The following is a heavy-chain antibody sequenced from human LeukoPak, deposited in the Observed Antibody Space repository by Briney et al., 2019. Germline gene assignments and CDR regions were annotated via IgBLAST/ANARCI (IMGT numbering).Heavy chain of an antibody. J-gene: IGHJ4*01. V-gene: IGHV3-23*01. Sequence: GGSLRVSCAASGFTFSSYAMSWVRQAPGKGLEWVSAISGSGGSTYHADSVKGRFTISRDNSKNTLYLQMNSLRAEDTAVYYCAKGAGFGEFKAVFPHYFVYTGPGTLVTVSS. CDR1: GFTFSSYA. CDR2: ISGSGGST. D-gene: IGHD3-10*01. CDR3: AKGAGFGEFKAVFPHYFVY.